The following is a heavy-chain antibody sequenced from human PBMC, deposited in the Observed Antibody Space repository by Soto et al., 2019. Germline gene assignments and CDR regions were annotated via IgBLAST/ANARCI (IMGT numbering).Heavy chain of an antibody. CDR1: GYTFTGYA. Sequence: ASVKVSCKASGYTFTGYAMHWVRRAPGQRLEWMGWINAGNGNTKYSQKFQGRVTITRDTSASTAYMELRSLTSDDTAVYYCAKNGQPPYYYYGLDVWGQGTKVTVSS. CDR2: INAGNGNT. CDR3: AKNGQPPYYYYGLDV. J-gene: IGHJ6*02. D-gene: IGHD2-8*01. V-gene: IGHV1-3*01.